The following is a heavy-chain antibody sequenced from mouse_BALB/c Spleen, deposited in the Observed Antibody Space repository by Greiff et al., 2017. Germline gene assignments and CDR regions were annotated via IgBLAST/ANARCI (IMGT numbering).Heavy chain of an antibody. D-gene: IGHD2-1*01. Sequence: EVMLVESGGGLVKPGGSLKLSCAASGFTFSSYAMSWVRQSPEKRLEWVAEISSGGSYTYYPDTVTGRFTISRDNAKNTLYLQMSSLRSEDTAMYYCARQGNYGNYPYYFDYWGQGTTLTVSS. J-gene: IGHJ2*01. CDR1: GFTFSSYA. V-gene: IGHV5-9-4*01. CDR2: ISSGGSYT. CDR3: ARQGNYGNYPYYFDY.